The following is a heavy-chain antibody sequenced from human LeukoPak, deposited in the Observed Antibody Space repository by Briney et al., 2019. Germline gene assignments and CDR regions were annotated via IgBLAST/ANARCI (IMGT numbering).Heavy chain of an antibody. CDR3: ARLEYYYYGMDF. J-gene: IGHJ6*02. Sequence: PSETLSLTCTVSGGSSSSYTWSWIRQPPGKGLEWIGYIYYSGSTNYNPSLKSRVTISVDTSKNQFSLKLSSVTAADTAVYYCARLEYYYYGMDFWGQGTTVTVSS. V-gene: IGHV4-59*08. D-gene: IGHD5-24*01. CDR2: IYYSGST. CDR1: GGSSSSYT.